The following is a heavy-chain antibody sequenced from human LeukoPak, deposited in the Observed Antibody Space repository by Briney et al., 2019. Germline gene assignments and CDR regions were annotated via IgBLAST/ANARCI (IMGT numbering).Heavy chain of an antibody. CDR3: ARQEYCSGGSCYAWFDP. Sequence: KPGESLKISCKGSGYRINNYWIGWVRQMPGKGLEWMGIIYPADSDIRYSPSFQGQVTISADKSISTAYLQWSSLKASDTAMYYCARQEYCSGGSCYAWFDPWGQGTLVTVSS. J-gene: IGHJ5*02. D-gene: IGHD2-15*01. V-gene: IGHV5-51*01. CDR1: GYRINNYW. CDR2: IYPADSDI.